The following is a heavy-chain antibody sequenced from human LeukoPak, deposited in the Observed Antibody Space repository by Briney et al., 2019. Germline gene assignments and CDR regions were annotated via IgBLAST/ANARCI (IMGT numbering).Heavy chain of an antibody. D-gene: IGHD3-10*01. CDR2: ISSSSSYI. Sequence: GGSLRLSCAASGFTFSSYSMNWVRQAPGKGLEWVSSISSSSSYIYYTNSVKGRFTISRDNAKNSLYLQMNSLRAEDTAVYYCARSKWFGESGFDYWGQGTLVTVSS. CDR1: GFTFSSYS. CDR3: ARSKWFGESGFDY. J-gene: IGHJ4*02. V-gene: IGHV3-21*01.